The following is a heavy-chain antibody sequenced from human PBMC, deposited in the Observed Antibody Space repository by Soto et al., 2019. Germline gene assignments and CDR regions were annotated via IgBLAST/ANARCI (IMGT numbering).Heavy chain of an antibody. CDR1: GGSISSSNW. J-gene: IGHJ4*02. CDR2: IYHSGST. Sequence: SETLSLTCAVSGGSISSSNWWSWVRQPPGKGLEWIGEIYHSGSTNYNPSLKSRVTISVDKSKNQFSLKLSSVTAADTAVYYCARAGRKYCSSTSCPAPFDYWGQGTMVTVYS. CDR3: ARAGRKYCSSTSCPAPFDY. D-gene: IGHD2-2*01. V-gene: IGHV4-4*02.